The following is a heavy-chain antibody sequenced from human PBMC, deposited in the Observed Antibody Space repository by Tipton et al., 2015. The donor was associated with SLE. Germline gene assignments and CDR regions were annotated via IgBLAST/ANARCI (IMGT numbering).Heavy chain of an antibody. V-gene: IGHV4-34*01. D-gene: IGHD3-22*01. CDR3: ARRAVDYYDSSGFEDY. CDR1: GGSFSGYY. CDR2: INHSGST. Sequence: LRLSCAVYGGSFSGYYWSWIRQPPGKGLEWIGEINHSGSTNYNPSLKSRVTISVDTSKNQFSLKLSSVTAADTAVYYCARRAVDYYDSSGFEDYWGQGTLVTVSS. J-gene: IGHJ4*02.